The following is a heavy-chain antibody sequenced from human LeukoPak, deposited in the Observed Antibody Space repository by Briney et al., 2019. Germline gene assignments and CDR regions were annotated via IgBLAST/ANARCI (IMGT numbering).Heavy chain of an antibody. Sequence: SETLSLTCTVSGGSISSYYWSWIRQPPGKGLEWIGYINYSGSTNYNPSLKSRVTISVDTSKNQFSLKLSSVTAADTAVYYCARFRYQLLLRGAFDIWGQGTMVTVSS. J-gene: IGHJ3*02. CDR1: GGSISSYY. V-gene: IGHV4-59*01. D-gene: IGHD2-2*01. CDR3: ARFRYQLLLRGAFDI. CDR2: INYSGST.